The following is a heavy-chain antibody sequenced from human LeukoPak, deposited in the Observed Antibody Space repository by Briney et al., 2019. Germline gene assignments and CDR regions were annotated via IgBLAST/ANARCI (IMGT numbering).Heavy chain of an antibody. CDR3: ARDRRDQSGWYYIPGGS. Sequence: SQTLSRTCTVSGGSISSGDYYWSWIRQPPGKGLEYIGYIYYSGSTYYNPSLKSRITIALDTSKNQFSLKLSSVTPADTAVYYCARDRRDQSGWYYIPGGSWGQGTLVTVSS. V-gene: IGHV4-30-4*08. D-gene: IGHD2-15*01. CDR1: GGSISSGDYY. J-gene: IGHJ5*02. CDR2: IYYSGST.